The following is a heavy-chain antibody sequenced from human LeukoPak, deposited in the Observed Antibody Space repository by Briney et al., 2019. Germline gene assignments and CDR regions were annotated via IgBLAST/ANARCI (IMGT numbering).Heavy chain of an antibody. Sequence: ASVKVSCRPSGYTFTSYYMHWVRQAPGQGLEWMGIINPSGGSTIYAQKFQGRVTTTRDTSTSTVYMELSSLRSEDTAVYYCARVYSSSSPFDHWGQGTLVTVSS. V-gene: IGHV1-46*01. D-gene: IGHD6-6*01. CDR3: ARVYSSSSPFDH. CDR1: GYTFTSYY. CDR2: INPSGGST. J-gene: IGHJ4*02.